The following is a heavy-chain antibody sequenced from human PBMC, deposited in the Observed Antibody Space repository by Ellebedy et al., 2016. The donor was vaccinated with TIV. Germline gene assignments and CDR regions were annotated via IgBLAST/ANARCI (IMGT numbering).Heavy chain of an antibody. CDR2: IGADGYT. CDR3: ARTPPYYYYHMDV. D-gene: IGHD2-15*01. J-gene: IGHJ6*02. V-gene: IGHV3-13*01. CDR1: GFTFSTYD. Sequence: GESLKISXAASGFTFSTYDMHWVRQVTGKGLEWVSAIGADGYTYYEGSVRGRFTISRENAKNSLYLQMNSLRAGDTAVYYCARTPPYYYYHMDVWGQGTTVTVS.